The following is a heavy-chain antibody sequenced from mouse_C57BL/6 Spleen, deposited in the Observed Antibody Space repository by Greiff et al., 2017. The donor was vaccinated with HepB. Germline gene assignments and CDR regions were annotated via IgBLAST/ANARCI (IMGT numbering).Heavy chain of an antibody. Sequence: QVQLQQPGAELVMPGASVKLSCKASGYTFTSYWMHWVKQRPGQGLEWIGEIDPSDSYTNYNQKFKGKSTLTVDKSSSTAYMQLSSLTSEDSAVYYCACTKDWYFDVWGTGTTVTVSS. J-gene: IGHJ1*03. CDR1: GYTFTSYW. CDR3: ACTKDWYFDV. V-gene: IGHV1-69*01. CDR2: IDPSDSYT.